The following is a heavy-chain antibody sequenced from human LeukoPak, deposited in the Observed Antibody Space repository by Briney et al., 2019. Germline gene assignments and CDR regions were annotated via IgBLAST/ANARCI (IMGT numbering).Heavy chain of an antibody. Sequence: GGSLRLSCAASGFTFSSYSMKWVRQAPGKGLEWVSSISSSSSYIYYADSVKGRFTISRDNAKNSLYLQMNSLRAEDTAVYYCARDLSGYSYGYDYWGQGTLVTVSS. V-gene: IGHV3-21*01. CDR2: ISSSSSYI. D-gene: IGHD5-18*01. CDR1: GFTFSSYS. J-gene: IGHJ4*02. CDR3: ARDLSGYSYGYDY.